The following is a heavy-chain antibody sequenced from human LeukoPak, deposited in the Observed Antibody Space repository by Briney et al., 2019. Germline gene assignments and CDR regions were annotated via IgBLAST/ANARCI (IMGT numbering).Heavy chain of an antibody. CDR1: GFTFSSYW. V-gene: IGHV3-74*01. D-gene: IGHD1-1*01. Sequence: PGGSLRLSCAASGFTFSSYWMHWVRQAPGKGLVWVSRINIDGNTTTYADSVKGRFAISRDNAKNTLYLQMNSLRAEDTAVYYCARDRAGDNTWGQGTLVTVSS. J-gene: IGHJ4*02. CDR3: ARDRAGDNT. CDR2: INIDGNTT.